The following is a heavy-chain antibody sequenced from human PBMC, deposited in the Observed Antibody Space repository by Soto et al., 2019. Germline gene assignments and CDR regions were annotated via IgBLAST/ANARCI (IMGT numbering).Heavy chain of an antibody. V-gene: IGHV3-30-3*01. D-gene: IGHD3-10*01. Sequence: GGSLRLSCAASGFTFSSYAMHWVRQAPGKGLEWVSVISYDGSNKYYADSVKVRFTISRDNSNNTLYLQMNSLRAEDTAVYYCARVITMVRGDRDPFDXWGQGTLVTVSX. CDR2: ISYDGSNK. J-gene: IGHJ4*02. CDR3: ARVITMVRGDRDPFDX. CDR1: GFTFSSYA.